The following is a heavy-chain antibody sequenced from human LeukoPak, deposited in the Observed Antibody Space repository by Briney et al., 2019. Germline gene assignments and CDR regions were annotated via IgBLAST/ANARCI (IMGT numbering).Heavy chain of an antibody. CDR1: GFTFSSYG. CDR3: AKEGEVLRFLEWLLGNYFDY. J-gene: IGHJ4*02. CDR2: ISYDGSNK. D-gene: IGHD3-3*01. Sequence: GGSLRLSCAASGFTFSSYGMHWVRQAPGKGLEWMAVISYDGSNKYYADSVKGRFTISRDNSKNTLYLQMNSLRAEDTAVYYCAKEGEVLRFLEWLLGNYFDYWGQGTLVTVSS. V-gene: IGHV3-30*18.